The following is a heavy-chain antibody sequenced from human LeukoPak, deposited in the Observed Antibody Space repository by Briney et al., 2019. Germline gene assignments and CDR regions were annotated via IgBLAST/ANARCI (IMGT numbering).Heavy chain of an antibody. D-gene: IGHD2-2*01. J-gene: IGHJ4*02. Sequence: GGSLRLSCAASGFTFSTYWMHWVRQAPGKGLVWVSRINSDGSSTNYADPVKGRFTISRDNAKNTLYLQMNSLRAEDTAVYYCARDLFVVLLTLWGQGTLVTVSS. CDR2: INSDGSST. CDR3: ARDLFVVLLTL. CDR1: GFTFSTYW. V-gene: IGHV3-74*01.